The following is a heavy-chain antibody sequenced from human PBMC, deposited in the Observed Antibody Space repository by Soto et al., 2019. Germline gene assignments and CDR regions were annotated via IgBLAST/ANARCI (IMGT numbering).Heavy chain of an antibody. Sequence: EVQLLESGGGLVQPGGSLRLSCAASGFTFSSYAMSWVRQAPGKGLEWVSAISGSGGSTYYADSVKGRFTISRDNSKNTLYLQMNSLRAEDTAVYYCAKGGWIQLWSNDAFDIWGQGTMVTVSS. V-gene: IGHV3-23*01. J-gene: IGHJ3*02. CDR1: GFTFSSYA. CDR2: ISGSGGST. D-gene: IGHD5-18*01. CDR3: AKGGWIQLWSNDAFDI.